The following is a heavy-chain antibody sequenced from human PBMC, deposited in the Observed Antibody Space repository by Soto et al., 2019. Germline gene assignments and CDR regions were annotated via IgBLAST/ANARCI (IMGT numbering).Heavy chain of an antibody. CDR1: GFSLSTTGVG. Sequence: SGPTLVNPTQTLTLTCTFSGFSLSTTGVGVGWIRQPPGKALDWLALIYWDDDKRYSPSLKSRLTITKDTSKNQVVLTMTNMDPVDTGTYYCAHRPEHLGELSFSYFDYWGQGTLVTVSS. V-gene: IGHV2-5*02. J-gene: IGHJ4*02. CDR3: AHRPEHLGELSFSYFDY. D-gene: IGHD3-16*01. CDR2: IYWDDDK.